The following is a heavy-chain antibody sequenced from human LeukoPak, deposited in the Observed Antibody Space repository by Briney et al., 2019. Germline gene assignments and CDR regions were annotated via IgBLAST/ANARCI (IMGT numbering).Heavy chain of an antibody. D-gene: IGHD3-22*01. CDR3: ATYYYDRPYLPFDY. CDR1: GFTFSSYA. CDR2: ISGSGGST. J-gene: IGHJ4*02. V-gene: IGHV3-23*01. Sequence: PGGSLRLSCAASGFTFSSYAMSWVRQAPGKGLEWVSAISGSGGSTYYADSVKGRFTISRDNSKNTLYLQMNSLRAEDTAVYYCATYYYDRPYLPFDYWGQGTLVSVSS.